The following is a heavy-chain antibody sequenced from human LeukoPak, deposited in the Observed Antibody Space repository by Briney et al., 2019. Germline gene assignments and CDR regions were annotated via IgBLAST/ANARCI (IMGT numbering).Heavy chain of an antibody. J-gene: IGHJ6*02. CDR2: IYSGGST. CDR1: GFTVSSNY. V-gene: IGHV3-66*02. D-gene: IGHD7-27*01. Sequence: GGSLRLSCAASGFTVSSNYMSWVRQAPGKGLEWDSVIYSGGSTYYADSVKGRFTISRDNSKNTLYLQMNSLRAEDTAVYYCARSTWGSRRYYYYGMDVWGQGTTVTVSS. CDR3: ARSTWGSRRYYYYGMDV.